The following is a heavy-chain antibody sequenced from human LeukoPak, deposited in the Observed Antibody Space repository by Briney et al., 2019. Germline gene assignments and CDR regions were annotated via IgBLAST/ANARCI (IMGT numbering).Heavy chain of an antibody. D-gene: IGHD3-3*01. CDR1: GGSFSGYY. J-gene: IGHJ4*02. CDR3: ARGGGGSLRF. V-gene: IGHV4-34*01. Sequence: PSETLSLTCAVYGGSFSGYYWSWIRQPPGKGLEWIGEINHSGSTNYNPSLKGRVTISVDTSKNQFSLKLSSVTAADTAVYYCARGGGGSLRFWGQGTLVTVSS. CDR2: INHSGST.